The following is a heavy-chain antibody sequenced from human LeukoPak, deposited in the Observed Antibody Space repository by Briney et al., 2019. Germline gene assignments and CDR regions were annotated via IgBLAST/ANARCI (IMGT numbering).Heavy chain of an antibody. CDR2: ISAYNGNT. CDR1: GGTFSSYA. Sequence: ASVKVSCKASGGTFSSYAISWVRQAPGQGLEWMGWISAYNGNTNCAQKLQGRVTMTTDTSTSTAYMELSSLRSEDTAVYYCARDSHTAMVQWYFDYWGQGTLVTVSS. V-gene: IGHV1-18*01. D-gene: IGHD5-18*01. J-gene: IGHJ4*02. CDR3: ARDSHTAMVQWYFDY.